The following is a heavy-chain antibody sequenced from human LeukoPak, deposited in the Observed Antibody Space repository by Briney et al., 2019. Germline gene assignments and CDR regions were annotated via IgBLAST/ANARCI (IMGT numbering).Heavy chain of an antibody. Sequence: SETLSLTCTVSGYSFSSDSYWGWIRPPPGRGLECIGSIHPSGRTYYNPSLKSRVTISVDTSKNLFSLKLSSVTAADTAMYYCARSPYSSLDYWGQGSLVTVSS. CDR1: GYSFSSDSY. D-gene: IGHD2-15*01. V-gene: IGHV4-38-2*02. CDR3: ARSPYSSLDY. J-gene: IGHJ4*02. CDR2: IHPSGRT.